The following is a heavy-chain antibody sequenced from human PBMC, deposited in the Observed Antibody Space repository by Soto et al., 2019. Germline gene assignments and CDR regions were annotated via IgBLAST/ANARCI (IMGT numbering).Heavy chain of an antibody. Sequence: ASVKVSCKASGYSFTSYGISWVRQAPGQGLEWMGWISAYNGNKKYAQKLQGRVTMTTDTSTSTAYMELRSLRSDDTAVYYCARDLGQQPVDYWGQGALVTVSS. CDR3: ARDLGQQPVDY. V-gene: IGHV1-18*01. CDR2: ISAYNGNK. J-gene: IGHJ4*02. D-gene: IGHD6-13*01. CDR1: GYSFTSYG.